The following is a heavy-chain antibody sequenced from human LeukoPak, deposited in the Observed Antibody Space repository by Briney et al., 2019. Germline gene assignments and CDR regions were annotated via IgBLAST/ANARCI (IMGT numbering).Heavy chain of an antibody. V-gene: IGHV3-30-3*01. CDR2: ISYDGSTK. J-gene: IGHJ4*02. CDR1: GFTFSSYA. Sequence: GGSLRLSCAASGFTFSSYAMHWVRQAPGKGLEWVAVISYDGSTKYYADSVKGRFTISRDNSKNTLYLQMNSLRAEDTAVYYCARRSLGDTYYFDYWGQGTLVTVSS. D-gene: IGHD1-26*01. CDR3: ARRSLGDTYYFDY.